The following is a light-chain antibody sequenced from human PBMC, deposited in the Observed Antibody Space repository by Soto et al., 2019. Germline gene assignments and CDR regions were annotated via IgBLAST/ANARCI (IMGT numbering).Light chain of an antibody. V-gene: IGKV3-11*01. Sequence: EIVLTQSPATLSLSPGERATLSCRASRNVGNNLAWYQKKPGQAPGLLIYAASTRATGIPARFSGSGSGTDFTLTISSLEPEDFAVYYCQQHADWPLTFGGGTKVDI. CDR2: AAS. J-gene: IGKJ4*01. CDR3: QQHADWPLT. CDR1: RNVGNN.